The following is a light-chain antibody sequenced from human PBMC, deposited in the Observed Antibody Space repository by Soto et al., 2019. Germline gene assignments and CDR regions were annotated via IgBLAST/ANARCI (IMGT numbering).Light chain of an antibody. J-gene: IGLJ2*01. CDR1: SSDIGAYNY. CDR2: EVN. V-gene: IGLV2-14*01. Sequence: QSVLTQPASVSGSPGQSITISCTGTSSDIGAYNYVSWYQQHPGTAPKLLIYEVNNRPSGVSNRFSGSKSGNTASLTVSGLQTEDEADYFCSSYKRSNILIFGGGTKLTVL. CDR3: SSYKRSNILI.